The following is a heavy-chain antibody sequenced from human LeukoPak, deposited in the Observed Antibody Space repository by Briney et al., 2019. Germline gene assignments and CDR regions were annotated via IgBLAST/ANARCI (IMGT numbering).Heavy chain of an antibody. CDR1: GFTFSSYG. Sequence: GGSLRLSCAASGFTFSSYGMHWVRQAPGKGLEWVAVISYDGSNKYYADSVKGRFTISRDNSKNTLYLQMNSLRAEDTAVYYCAKAAAGRHYYYYGMDVWGQGTTVTVSS. J-gene: IGHJ6*02. CDR3: AKAAAGRHYYYYGMDV. CDR2: ISYDGSNK. V-gene: IGHV3-30*18. D-gene: IGHD6-13*01.